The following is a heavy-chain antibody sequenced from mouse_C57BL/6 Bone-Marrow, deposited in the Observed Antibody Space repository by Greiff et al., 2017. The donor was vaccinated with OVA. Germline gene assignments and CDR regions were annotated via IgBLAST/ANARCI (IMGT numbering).Heavy chain of an antibody. CDR3: ARDPRLTGTYYFDY. V-gene: IGHV5-4*01. Sequence: EVHLVESGGGLVKPGGSLKLSCAASGFTFSSYAMSWVRQTPEKRLEWVATISDGGSYTYYPDNVKGRFTISRDNAKNNLYLQMSHLKSEDTAMYYCARDPRLTGTYYFDYWGQGTTLTVSS. CDR2: ISDGGSYT. J-gene: IGHJ2*01. D-gene: IGHD4-1*01. CDR1: GFTFSSYA.